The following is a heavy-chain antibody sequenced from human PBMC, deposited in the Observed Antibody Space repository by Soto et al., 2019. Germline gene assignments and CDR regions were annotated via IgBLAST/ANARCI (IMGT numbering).Heavy chain of an antibody. J-gene: IGHJ2*01. CDR2: ISGGGDAA. CDR3: AGKILGSTSRPNYWYFDL. V-gene: IGHV3-23*01. CDR1: GFTFINYA. Sequence: EVHLLESGGGLVQPGGSLRLSCAGSGFTFINYAMNWVRQAPGKGLEWVSSISGGGDAAFFPDSVRGRFTISRDNSQNTVTLQMNSLGVDDTAVYYFAGKILGSTSRPNYWYFDLWGRGTLVTVSS. D-gene: IGHD2-2*01.